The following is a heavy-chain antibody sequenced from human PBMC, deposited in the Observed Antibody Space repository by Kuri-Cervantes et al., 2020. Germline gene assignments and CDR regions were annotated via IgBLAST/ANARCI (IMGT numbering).Heavy chain of an antibody. Sequence: GGSLRLSCAASGFTFSNAWMSWVRQAPGKGLEWVSSISSSSSTIYYADSVKGRFTISRDNAKNSLYLQMNSLRAEDTAVYYCARELGYCSGGSCYSWFDPWGQGTLVTVSS. CDR3: ARELGYCSGGSCYSWFDP. CDR1: GFTFSNAW. V-gene: IGHV3-48*01. CDR2: ISSSSSTI. J-gene: IGHJ5*02. D-gene: IGHD2-15*01.